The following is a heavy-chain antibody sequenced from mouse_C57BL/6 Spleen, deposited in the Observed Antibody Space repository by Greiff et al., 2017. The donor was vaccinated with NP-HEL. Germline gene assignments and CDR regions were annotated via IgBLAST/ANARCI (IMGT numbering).Heavy chain of an antibody. CDR3: APTVVAKGFAY. V-gene: IGHV1-4*01. CDR2: INHSSGYT. D-gene: IGHD1-1*01. Sequence: VQLQQSGAELARPGASVKMSCKASGYTFTSYTMHWVKQRPGQGLEWIGYINHSSGYTKYNQKFKDKATLTADKSSSTAYMQLSSLTSEDSAVYYCAPTVVAKGFAYWGQGTLVTVSA. J-gene: IGHJ3*01. CDR1: GYTFTSYT.